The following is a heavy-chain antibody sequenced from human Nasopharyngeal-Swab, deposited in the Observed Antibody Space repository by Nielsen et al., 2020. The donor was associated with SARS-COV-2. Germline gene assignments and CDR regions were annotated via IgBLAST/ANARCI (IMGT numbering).Heavy chain of an antibody. CDR1: GGSISSGDYY. CDR2: VHPSGNT. J-gene: IGHJ4*02. D-gene: IGHD2-2*01. Sequence: LRLSCTVSGGSISSGDYYWTWIRQPSGRALEWIGRVHPSGNTNYNPSLKRRLTISLDTSKNQFSLSLTSVSAADTAVYYCARYCSSSSCFAESGHWGQGTLVTVFS. V-gene: IGHV4-61*02. CDR3: ARYCSSSSCFAESGH.